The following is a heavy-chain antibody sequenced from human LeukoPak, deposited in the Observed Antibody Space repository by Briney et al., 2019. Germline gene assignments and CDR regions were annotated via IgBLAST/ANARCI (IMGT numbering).Heavy chain of an antibody. CDR3: AREEAYCSGGSCYLDAFDI. Sequence: PSETLSLTCTVSGGSISSYYWSWIRQPPGKGLEWIGYIYYSGSTNYNPSLKSRVTISVDTSKNQFSLKLSSVTAADTAVYYCAREEAYCSGGSCYLDAFDIWGQGTMATVSS. V-gene: IGHV4-59*01. J-gene: IGHJ3*02. CDR2: IYYSGST. D-gene: IGHD2-15*01. CDR1: GGSISSYY.